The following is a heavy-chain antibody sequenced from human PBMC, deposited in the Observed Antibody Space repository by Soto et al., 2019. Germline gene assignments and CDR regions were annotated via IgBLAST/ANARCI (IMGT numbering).Heavy chain of an antibody. D-gene: IGHD3-10*01. CDR2: MSSDGDSR. Sequence: EEQLVESGGVAVQPGGSLRLTCAAYGFAFEDYSIHWVRQRPGKGLEWVALMSSDGDSRFYSDSVKGRFTVSRYNSKKCLYLQMDSLRGEDISLYFCSRDIGGAVPNGYLFWYYGMDVWGQGSTVTVSS. CDR3: SRDIGGAVPNGYLFWYYGMDV. V-gene: IGHV3-43*01. J-gene: IGHJ6*02. CDR1: GFAFEDYS.